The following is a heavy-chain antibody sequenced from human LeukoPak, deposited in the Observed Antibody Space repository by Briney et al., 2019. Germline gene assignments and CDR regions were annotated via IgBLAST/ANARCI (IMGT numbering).Heavy chain of an antibody. J-gene: IGHJ6*02. D-gene: IGHD2-2*01. CDR3: ARERIVVVPGKGYYGMDV. CDR2: ISYDGSNK. Sequence: GGSLRLSCAASGFTFSSYAMHWVRQAPGKGLEWVAVISYDGSNKYYADSVKGRFTISRDNSKNTLYLQMNSLRAEDTAVYYCARERIVVVPGKGYYGMDVWGQGTAVIVSS. CDR1: GFTFSSYA. V-gene: IGHV3-30-3*01.